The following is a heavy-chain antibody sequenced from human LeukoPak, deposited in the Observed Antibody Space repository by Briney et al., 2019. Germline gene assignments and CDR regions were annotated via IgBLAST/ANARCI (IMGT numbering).Heavy chain of an antibody. CDR1: GFTVSGNY. Sequence: GSLRLSCAASGFTVSGNYMAWVRQAPGKGLEWVSIIYSGGSTYYADSVKGRFTISRDNSKSTVYLQMNSLRAEDTAVYYCARDYATYSSGAFDIWGQGTMVTVSS. D-gene: IGHD6-25*01. V-gene: IGHV3-66*01. J-gene: IGHJ3*02. CDR3: ARDYATYSSGAFDI. CDR2: IYSGGST.